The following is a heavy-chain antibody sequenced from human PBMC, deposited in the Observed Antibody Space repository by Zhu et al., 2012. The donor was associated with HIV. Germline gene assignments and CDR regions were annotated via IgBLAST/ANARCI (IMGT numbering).Heavy chain of an antibody. D-gene: IGHD1-26*01. CDR2: INHSGGT. Sequence: QVQLQQWGAGPLKPSETLSLTCAVYGGSFSDSYWNWIRQPPGKGLEWIGEINHSGGTKYNPSLKSRVTILVDTSKSQFSLKLHSVTAADTAVYFCARKWGAAFDHWGQGSLVTVSS. CDR3: ARKWGAAFDH. CDR1: GGSFSDSY. V-gene: IGHV4-34*01. J-gene: IGHJ5*02.